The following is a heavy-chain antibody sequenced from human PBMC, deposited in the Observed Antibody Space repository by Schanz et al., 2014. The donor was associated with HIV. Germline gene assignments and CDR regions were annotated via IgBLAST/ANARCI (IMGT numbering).Heavy chain of an antibody. Sequence: QVPLVQSGAEVKKPGASVKVSCKASGGTFSSYAISWVRQAPGQGLEWMGGIIPIFGTANSAQRFQGRVTITADKSTSTAYMELSSLRSEDTAVYYCAREKFSTLTGYPQNAFDIWGQGTMVTVSS. CDR2: IIPIFGTA. CDR3: AREKFSTLTGYPQNAFDI. CDR1: GGTFSSYA. D-gene: IGHD3-9*01. V-gene: IGHV1-69*06. J-gene: IGHJ3*02.